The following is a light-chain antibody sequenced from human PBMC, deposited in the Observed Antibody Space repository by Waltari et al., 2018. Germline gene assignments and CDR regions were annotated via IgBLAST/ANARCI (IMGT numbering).Light chain of an antibody. V-gene: IGKV3-11*01. CDR2: EAF. CDR3: QQRSDWPPFT. Sequence: EIVLTQSPVTLSLSPGERATLSCRASQNIQTFLAWYQHRPGQPPRLLIEEAFYRATGIPARFSGSGSGTDFTLSISSLEPEDFAVYFCQQRSDWPPFTFGPGTRVDI. CDR1: QNIQTF. J-gene: IGKJ3*01.